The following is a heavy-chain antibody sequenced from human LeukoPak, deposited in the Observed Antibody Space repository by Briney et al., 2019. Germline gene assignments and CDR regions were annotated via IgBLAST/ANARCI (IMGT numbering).Heavy chain of an antibody. D-gene: IGHD1-1*01. J-gene: IGHJ4*02. Sequence: GGSLRLSCAASGFIFSNYAMSWVRQAPGKGPEWVSAISGSGDNTYHAESVEGRFTISRDNSKNTLYLQMNSLRAEDTAIYYCAKDFRGSGYYFDYWGQGTLVTVSS. CDR2: ISGSGDNT. CDR3: AKDFRGSGYYFDY. V-gene: IGHV3-23*01. CDR1: GFIFSNYA.